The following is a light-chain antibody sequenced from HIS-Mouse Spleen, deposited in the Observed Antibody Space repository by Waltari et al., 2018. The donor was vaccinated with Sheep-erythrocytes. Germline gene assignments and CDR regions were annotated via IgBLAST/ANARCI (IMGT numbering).Light chain of an antibody. V-gene: IGLV2-11*01. CDR3: CSYAGSYTFWV. J-gene: IGLJ3*02. Sequence: QSALTQPRSVSGSPGQSVTISCTGTSSDVGGYNYVSWYQQHPGKAPKLMIYDVSKRPSGVPVRFSGSESGNTASLTISGLQAEDEADYYCCSYAGSYTFWVFGGGTKLTVL. CDR2: DVS. CDR1: SSDVGGYNY.